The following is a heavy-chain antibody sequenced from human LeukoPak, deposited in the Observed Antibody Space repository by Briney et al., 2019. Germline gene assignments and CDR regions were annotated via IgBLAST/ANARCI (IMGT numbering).Heavy chain of an antibody. CDR1: EFTFSSFA. CDR2: ISGSGSST. D-gene: IGHD2-21*02. J-gene: IGHJ4*02. Sequence: GGSLRLSCAASEFTFSSFAMSWVRQAPGKGLEWVSGISGSGSSTFYADSVKGRFTISRDNSKNTLYLQMNSLRAEDTAVYYCAKELEVLRVVVTLDYWGQGTLVTVSS. V-gene: IGHV3-23*01. CDR3: AKELEVLRVVVTLDY.